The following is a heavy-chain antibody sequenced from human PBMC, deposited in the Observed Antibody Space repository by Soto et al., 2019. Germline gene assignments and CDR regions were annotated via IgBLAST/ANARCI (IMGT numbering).Heavy chain of an antibody. J-gene: IGHJ4*02. CDR2: INHSGST. CDR1: GGSFSGYY. V-gene: IGHV4-34*01. CDR3: ARKYSGSYYANFDY. D-gene: IGHD1-26*01. Sequence: PSETLSLTCAVYGGSFSGYYWSWIRQPPGKGLEWIGEINHSGSTNYNPSLKSRVTISVDTSKNQFSLKLSSVTAADTAVYYCARKYSGSYYANFDYWGQGXLVTVHS.